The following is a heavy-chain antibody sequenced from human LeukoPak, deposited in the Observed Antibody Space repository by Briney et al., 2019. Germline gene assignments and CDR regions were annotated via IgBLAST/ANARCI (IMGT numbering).Heavy chain of an antibody. Sequence: PGGSLRLSCAASGFNFSSYWMSWVRQAPGKGLEWVANIKQDGSEKYYVDSVKGRFTISRDNAKNSLYLQMNSLRAEDTAVYYCAKDEEAAAGPITDAFDIWGQGTMVTVSS. CDR1: GFNFSSYW. J-gene: IGHJ3*02. D-gene: IGHD6-13*01. CDR2: IKQDGSEK. CDR3: AKDEEAAAGPITDAFDI. V-gene: IGHV3-7*03.